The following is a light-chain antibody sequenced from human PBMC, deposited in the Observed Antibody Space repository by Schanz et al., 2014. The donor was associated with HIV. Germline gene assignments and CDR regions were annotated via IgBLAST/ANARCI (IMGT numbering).Light chain of an antibody. J-gene: IGKJ3*01. V-gene: IGKV3-20*01. CDR3: QQYGSSPQGFT. CDR1: QSLISNY. Sequence: EIVLTQSPGTLSLSPGERATLSCRASQSLISNYLAWYQQKPGQAPRLLIYGASSRATGFPDRFSGSASGTDFTLTISRLEPEDFAVYYCQQYGSSPQGFTFGPGTKVDIK. CDR2: GAS.